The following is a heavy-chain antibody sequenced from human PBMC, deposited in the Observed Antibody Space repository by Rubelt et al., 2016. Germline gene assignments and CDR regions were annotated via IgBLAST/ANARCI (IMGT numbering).Heavy chain of an antibody. CDR3: ARVIAAAGRDGNYFDY. Sequence: QVQLVQSGSELKKPGASVKVSCKASGYTFTSYAMNWVRQAPGQGLEWMGWINPNTGNPTYAQGFTGRFVSSLETSVSTAYLQISSLKAEDTAVYYCARVIAAAGRDGNYFDYWGQGTLVTVSS. CDR2: INPNTGNP. V-gene: IGHV7-4-1*02. J-gene: IGHJ4*02. CDR1: GYTFTSYA. D-gene: IGHD6-13*01.